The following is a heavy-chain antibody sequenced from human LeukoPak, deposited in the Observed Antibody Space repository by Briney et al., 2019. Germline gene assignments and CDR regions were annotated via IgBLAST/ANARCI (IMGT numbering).Heavy chain of an antibody. CDR1: GFTFSSYA. CDR2: ISYDGSNK. V-gene: IGHV3-30-3*01. CDR3: ARARSGSGWYYFDY. D-gene: IGHD6-19*01. J-gene: IGHJ4*02. Sequence: GGSLRLSCAASGFTFSSYAMHWVRQAPGKGLEWVAVISYDGSNKYYADSVKGRFTISRDNSKNTLYLQMNSLRAEDTAVYYCARARSGSGWYYFDYWGQGTLVTASS.